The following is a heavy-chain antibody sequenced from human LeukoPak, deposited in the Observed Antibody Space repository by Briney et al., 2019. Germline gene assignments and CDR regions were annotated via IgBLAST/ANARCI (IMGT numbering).Heavy chain of an antibody. D-gene: IGHD3-9*01. Sequence: GGSLRLSCAASGFTFSRYRMNWVRQAPGKGLEWVSYISSTTNRTHYADSVKGRFTISRDNAKNSLYLQMNSLRTEDTAVYYCAKAEGYDILTGLDYWGQGTLVTVSS. CDR2: ISSTTNRT. J-gene: IGHJ4*02. CDR3: AKAEGYDILTGLDY. V-gene: IGHV3-48*01. CDR1: GFTFSRYR.